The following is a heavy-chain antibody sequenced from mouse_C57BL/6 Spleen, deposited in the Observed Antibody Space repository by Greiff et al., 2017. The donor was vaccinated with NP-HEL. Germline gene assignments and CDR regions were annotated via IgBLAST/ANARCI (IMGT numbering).Heavy chain of an antibody. D-gene: IGHD2-13*01. Sequence: EVKLMESGAELVKPGASVKLSCTASGFNIKDYYMHWVKQRTEQGLEWIGRIDPEDGETKYAPKFQGKATITADTSSNTAYLQLSSLTSEDTAVYYCARSPGDPAWFAYWGQGTLVTVSA. CDR3: ARSPGDPAWFAY. CDR2: IDPEDGET. V-gene: IGHV14-2*01. CDR1: GFNIKDYY. J-gene: IGHJ3*01.